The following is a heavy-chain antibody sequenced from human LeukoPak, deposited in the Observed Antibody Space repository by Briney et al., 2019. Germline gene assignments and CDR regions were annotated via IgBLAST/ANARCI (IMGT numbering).Heavy chain of an antibody. Sequence: SETLSLTCTVSGGSISTYYWNWIRQPPGKGLEWIGYTYYSGSTNYNSSLKSRVTISVATSKNQFSLKLSSVTAADTAVYYCARGADYGGNPYFDYWGQGTLVTVSS. CDR2: TYYSGST. CDR3: ARGADYGGNPYFDY. J-gene: IGHJ4*02. D-gene: IGHD4-23*01. V-gene: IGHV4-59*08. CDR1: GGSISTYY.